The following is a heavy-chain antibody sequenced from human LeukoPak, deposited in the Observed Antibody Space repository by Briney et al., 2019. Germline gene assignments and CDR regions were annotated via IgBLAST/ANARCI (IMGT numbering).Heavy chain of an antibody. Sequence: PGGSLRLSCAVSGFTFSSYWMHWVRQAPGKGLVCVSRINSDGSSTSYADFVKGRFTISRDNAKNTLYLQMNSLRAEDTTVYYCVRGWLSGWYFDLWGRGTLVTVSS. V-gene: IGHV3-74*01. CDR3: VRGWLSGWYFDL. D-gene: IGHD5-12*01. J-gene: IGHJ2*01. CDR1: GFTFSSYW. CDR2: INSDGSST.